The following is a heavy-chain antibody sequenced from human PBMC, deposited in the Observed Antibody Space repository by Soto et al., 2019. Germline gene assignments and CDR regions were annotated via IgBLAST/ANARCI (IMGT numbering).Heavy chain of an antibody. CDR1: GGTFSSYA. CDR3: ASVENGYCSGGSCYRFDY. Sequence: QVQLVQSGAEVKKPGSSVKVSCKASGGTFSSYAISWVRQAPGQGLEWMGGIIPILGTATYAQKFQGRVTITADESTRAGYMELSSRRSEDPAVYYCASVENGYCSGGSCYRFDYWGQGTLVTVSS. CDR2: IIPILGTA. D-gene: IGHD2-15*01. V-gene: IGHV1-69*01. J-gene: IGHJ4*02.